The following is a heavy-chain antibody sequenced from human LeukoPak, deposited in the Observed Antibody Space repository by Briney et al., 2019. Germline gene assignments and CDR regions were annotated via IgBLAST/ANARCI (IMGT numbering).Heavy chain of an antibody. Sequence: GGSLRLSCAASGFTFSNYGMSWVRQAPGKGLEWVSGISGGGGSTYYADSVKGRFTISRDNSKNTLYLQMSSLRAEDTAVYYCARAKPKNMVRGLIMRREGRYYFDYWGQGTLVTVSS. CDR1: GFTFSNYG. D-gene: IGHD3-10*01. CDR3: ARAKPKNMVRGLIMRREGRYYFDY. J-gene: IGHJ4*02. V-gene: IGHV3-23*01. CDR2: ISGGGGST.